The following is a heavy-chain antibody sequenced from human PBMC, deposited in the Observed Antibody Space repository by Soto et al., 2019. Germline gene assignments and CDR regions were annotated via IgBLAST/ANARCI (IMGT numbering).Heavy chain of an antibody. CDR3: AKSLSSSGP. J-gene: IGHJ5*02. CDR2: ISDSGSST. V-gene: IGHV3-23*01. Sequence: EVQLLESGGDLVQPGGSLRLSCAASGFTFSDSAMSWVRQAPGKGLEWVSAISDSGSSTYYAESVKGRFTISRDSSKNTMYLQMNSLRVADTDISYCAKSLSSSGPWGQGTLVTVSS. D-gene: IGHD3-10*01. CDR1: GFTFSDSA.